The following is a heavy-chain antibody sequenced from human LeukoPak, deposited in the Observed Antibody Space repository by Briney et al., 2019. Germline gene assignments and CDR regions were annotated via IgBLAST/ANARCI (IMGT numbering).Heavy chain of an antibody. J-gene: IGHJ4*02. D-gene: IGHD3-10*01. CDR2: ISDSGGST. CDR1: GFTFSSYA. V-gene: IGHV3-23*01. Sequence: AGSLRLSCAASGFTFSSYAMSWIRQPPGKGLEWVSAISDSGGSTYYADSVKRRFTISRDNSKNTLYLQMTSLGAEDTAVDYCAKDRHMVRGVINYWGQGTLVTVSS. CDR3: AKDRHMVRGVINY.